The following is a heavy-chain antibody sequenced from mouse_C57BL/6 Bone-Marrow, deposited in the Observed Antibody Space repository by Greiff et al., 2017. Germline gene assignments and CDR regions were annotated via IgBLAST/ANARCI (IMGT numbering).Heavy chain of an antibody. V-gene: IGHV2-6-1*01. Sequence: QVQLKESGPGLVAPSQSLSITCTVSGFSLTSYGVHWVRQPPGKGLEWLVVIWSDGSTTYNSALNSRLSISKDNSKRQVFLKMNSLQTDDTAMYYCARHAGSSYPRHYAIDYWGQGTSVTVSA. J-gene: IGHJ4*01. CDR1: GFSLTSYG. CDR2: IWSDGST. CDR3: ARHAGSSYPRHYAIDY. D-gene: IGHD1-1*01.